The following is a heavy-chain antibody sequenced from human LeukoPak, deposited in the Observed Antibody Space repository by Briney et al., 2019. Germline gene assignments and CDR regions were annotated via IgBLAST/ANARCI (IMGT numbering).Heavy chain of an antibody. Sequence: GGSLRLSCAASGFTFSDYYMSWIRQAPGKGLEWVSYISSSGSTIYYADSVKGRFTISRDNAKNSLYLQMNSLRAEDTAVYYCAREVRGFRYYYMDVWGKGTTVTISS. CDR2: ISSSGSTI. D-gene: IGHD3-10*01. J-gene: IGHJ6*03. V-gene: IGHV3-11*04. CDR1: GFTFSDYY. CDR3: AREVRGFRYYYMDV.